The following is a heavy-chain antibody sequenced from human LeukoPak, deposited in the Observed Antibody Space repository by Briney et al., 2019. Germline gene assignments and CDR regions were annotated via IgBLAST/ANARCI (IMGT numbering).Heavy chain of an antibody. V-gene: IGHV3-7*01. D-gene: IGHD6-13*01. CDR2: IKKDGSEK. CDR3: ARGAWYGIS. J-gene: IGHJ5*02. Sequence: GGSLRLSCAASGFTFSDYWMTWVRQAPGKGLERLATIKKDGSEKYYVDSVKGRFTISRDNAKNSLDLQMNSLRAEDMAVYYCARGAWYGISWGQGTLVTVSS. CDR1: GFTFSDYW.